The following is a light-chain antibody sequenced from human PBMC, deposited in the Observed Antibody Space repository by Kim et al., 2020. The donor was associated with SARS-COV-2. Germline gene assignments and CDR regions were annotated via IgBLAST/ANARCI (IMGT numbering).Light chain of an antibody. CDR2: DAS. Sequence: LSPGERATLSCRASQSVSSSLAWYQQKPGQAPRLLIYDASNRATGIPARFSGSGSGTDFTLTISSLEPEDFAVYYCHQRSSSPLTFGGGTKVDIK. CDR3: HQRSSSPLT. CDR1: QSVSSS. V-gene: IGKV3-11*01. J-gene: IGKJ4*01.